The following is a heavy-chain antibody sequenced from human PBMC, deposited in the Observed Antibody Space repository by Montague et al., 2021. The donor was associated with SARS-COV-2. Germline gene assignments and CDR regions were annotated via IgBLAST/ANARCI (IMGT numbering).Heavy chain of an antibody. CDR1: GGSISSSSYY. J-gene: IGHJ6*02. CDR2: IYYSGST. Sequence: SETLSLTCTVSGGSISSSSYYWGWIGQPPGKGLEWIGSIYYSGSTYYNPSLRSRVTISVDTSKNQSSLKLSSVTAADTAVYYCARVGRQQLVRLSGMDVWGQGTTVTVSS. D-gene: IGHD6-13*01. CDR3: ARVGRQQLVRLSGMDV. V-gene: IGHV4-39*07.